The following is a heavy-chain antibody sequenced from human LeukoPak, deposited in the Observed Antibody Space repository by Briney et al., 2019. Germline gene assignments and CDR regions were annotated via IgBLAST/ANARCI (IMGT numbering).Heavy chain of an antibody. CDR3: AKDPIPYSSSWYTDY. CDR2: ISYDGSNK. Sequence: GGSLRLSCAASGFTFSSYGMHWVRQAPGKGLEWVAVISYDGSNKYYADSVKGRFTISRDNSKNTLYLQVNSLRAEDTAVYYCAKDPIPYSSSWYTDYWGQGTLVTVSS. V-gene: IGHV3-30*18. D-gene: IGHD6-13*01. J-gene: IGHJ4*02. CDR1: GFTFSSYG.